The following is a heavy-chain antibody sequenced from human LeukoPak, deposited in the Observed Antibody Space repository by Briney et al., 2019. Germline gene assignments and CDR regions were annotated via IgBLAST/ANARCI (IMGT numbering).Heavy chain of an antibody. J-gene: IGHJ3*02. CDR3: ARGGYYDSSEDAFDI. CDR1: GLTFSSYS. Sequence: GGSLRLSCAASGLTFSSYSMNWVRQAPGKGLEWVSSISSSSSYIYYADSVKGRFTISRDNAKNSLYLQMNSLRAEDTAVYYCARGGYYDSSEDAFDIWGQGTMVTVSS. D-gene: IGHD3-22*01. V-gene: IGHV3-21*01. CDR2: ISSSSSYI.